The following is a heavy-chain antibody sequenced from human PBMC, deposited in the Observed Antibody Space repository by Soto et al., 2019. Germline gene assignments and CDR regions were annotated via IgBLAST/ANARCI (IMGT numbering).Heavy chain of an antibody. V-gene: IGHV1-69*06. CDR1: GGTFNNYV. D-gene: IGHD2-2*01. Sequence: SVKVSCTASGGTFNNYVINWVRQAPGQGLEWMAGIIPIFGTPNYAQKFQGRVTITADKSTSTAYMELNSLRSEDTAVYYCAGRCDGTNCLAHFDYWGQGTLVTVS. J-gene: IGHJ4*02. CDR3: AGRCDGTNCLAHFDY. CDR2: IIPIFGTP.